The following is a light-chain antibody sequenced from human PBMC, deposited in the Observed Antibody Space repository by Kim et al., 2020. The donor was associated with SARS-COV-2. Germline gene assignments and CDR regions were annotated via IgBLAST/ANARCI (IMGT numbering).Light chain of an antibody. CDR2: GAS. Sequence: LSPGERPTHPSRASQRVSSSYLAWYSKKPGQDPRRLIYGASSRATGITDRFSGSGSGTDFTLTISRLEPEDFAVYYCKQYGSSPYTFGQVTKLEI. J-gene: IGKJ2*01. CDR1: QRVSSSY. V-gene: IGKV3-20*01. CDR3: KQYGSSPYT.